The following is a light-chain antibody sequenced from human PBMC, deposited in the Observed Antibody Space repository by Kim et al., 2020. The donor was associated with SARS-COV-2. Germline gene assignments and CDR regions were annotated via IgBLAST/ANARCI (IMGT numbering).Light chain of an antibody. CDR2: RDS. V-gene: IGLV3-9*01. CDR3: QVWDSSTVV. Sequence: VARGQTARITCGGNNIGSKKGHGYQQKPGQAPVLVIYRDSNRPSGIPERFSGSNAGNTATLTISRAQAGDEADYYCQVWDSSTVVFGGGTQLTVL. J-gene: IGLJ2*01. CDR1: NIGSKK.